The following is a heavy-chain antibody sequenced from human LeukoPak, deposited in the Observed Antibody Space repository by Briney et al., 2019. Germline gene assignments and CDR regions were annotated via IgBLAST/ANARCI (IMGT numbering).Heavy chain of an antibody. Sequence: PGGSLRLSCAASGFTFSSYAMHWVRQAPGKGLEWVAVISYDGSNKYYADSVKGRFTISRDNSKNTLYLHMDSLRAEDTAVYYCTKGATMYVTAPDFWGPGTLVTVSS. CDR1: GFTFSSYA. V-gene: IGHV3-30-3*01. J-gene: IGHJ4*02. D-gene: IGHD2-21*02. CDR3: TKGATMYVTAPDF. CDR2: ISYDGSNK.